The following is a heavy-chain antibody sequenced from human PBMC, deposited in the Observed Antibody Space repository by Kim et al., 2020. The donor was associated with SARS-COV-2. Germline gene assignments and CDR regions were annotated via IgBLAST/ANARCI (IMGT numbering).Heavy chain of an antibody. CDR2: IYYSGST. J-gene: IGHJ5*02. CDR3: ARAREGYTMGDGLGWFDP. V-gene: IGHV4-59*13. CDR1: GGSISSYY. Sequence: SETLSLTCTVSGGSISSYYWSWIRQPPGKGLEWIGYIYYSGSTNYNPSLKSRVTISVDTSKNQFSLKLSSVTAADTAVYYCARAREGYTMGDGLGWFDPWGQGTLVTVSS. D-gene: IGHD2-21*01.